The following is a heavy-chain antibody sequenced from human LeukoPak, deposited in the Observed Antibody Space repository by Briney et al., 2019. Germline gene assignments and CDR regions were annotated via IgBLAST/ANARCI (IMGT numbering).Heavy chain of an antibody. CDR2: IYYSGST. Sequence: SETLSLTCTVSGGSISSGGFWWSWLRQRPGQGLEWIGYIYYSGSTYYNPSLKSRVTISVDTSKNQLSLKLSSVTAAHTAVYYCASTLPYYDILTGYSPYWFDPWGQGTLVTVSS. CDR1: GGSISSGGFW. CDR3: ASTLPYYDILTGYSPYWFDP. D-gene: IGHD3-9*01. J-gene: IGHJ5*02. V-gene: IGHV4-31*03.